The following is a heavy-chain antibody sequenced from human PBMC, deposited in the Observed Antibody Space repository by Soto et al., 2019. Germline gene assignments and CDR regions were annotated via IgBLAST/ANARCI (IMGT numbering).Heavy chain of an antibody. J-gene: IGHJ6*02. D-gene: IGHD4-4*01. CDR3: GRTVKSPYYYYYYGMDV. V-gene: IGHV4-34*01. Sequence: PSETLSLTCAVYGGSFSGYYWSWIRQPPGKGLEWIGEINHSGSTNYNPSLKSRVTISVDTSKNQFSLKLSSVTAADTAVYYCGRTVKSPYYYYYYGMDVWGQGTTVTVSS. CDR1: GGSFSGYY. CDR2: INHSGST.